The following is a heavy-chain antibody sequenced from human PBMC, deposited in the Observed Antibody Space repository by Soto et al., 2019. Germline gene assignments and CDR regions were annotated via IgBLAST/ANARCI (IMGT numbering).Heavy chain of an antibody. J-gene: IGHJ6*02. CDR2: ISYDGSNK. CDR1: GFTFSSYA. V-gene: IGHV3-30-3*01. Sequence: QVQLVESGGGVVQPGRSLRLSCAASGFTFSSYAMHWVRQAPGKGLEWVAVISYDGSNKYYADSVKGRFTISRDNSKNTLYLQMNSLRAEDTAVYYCARERAHYYYYGMDVWGQGTTVTVSS. CDR3: ARERAHYYYYGMDV.